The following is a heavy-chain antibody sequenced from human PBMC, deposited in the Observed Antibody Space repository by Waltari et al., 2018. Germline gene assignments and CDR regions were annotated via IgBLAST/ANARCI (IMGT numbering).Heavy chain of an antibody. Sequence: QLQLQESGPGLVKPSETLSLTCTVSGGSISSSSYYWGWIRQPPGKGLEWIGSIYYSGSTYYNPSLKSRVTISVDTSKNQFSLKLSSVTAADTAVYYCARGRYCSGGSCYLYWYFDLWGRGTLVTVSS. J-gene: IGHJ2*01. CDR1: GGSISSSSYY. V-gene: IGHV4-39*07. D-gene: IGHD2-15*01. CDR3: ARGRYCSGGSCYLYWYFDL. CDR2: IYYSGST.